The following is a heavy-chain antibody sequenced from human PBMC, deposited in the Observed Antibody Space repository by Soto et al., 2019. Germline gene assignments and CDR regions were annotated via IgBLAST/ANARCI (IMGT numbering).Heavy chain of an antibody. CDR1: GGSISSGGYY. V-gene: IGHV4-31*03. CDR3: ARAGHSGSSEGANWFDP. D-gene: IGHD6-6*01. Sequence: QVQLQESGPGLVKPSQTLSLTCTVSGGSISSGGYYWSWIRQHPGKGLEWIGYIYYSGSTYFNPSLESRLTISVDTTKNQFSLQLSSVTAADTAVYYCARAGHSGSSEGANWFDPWGQGTLVTVSS. CDR2: IYYSGST. J-gene: IGHJ5*02.